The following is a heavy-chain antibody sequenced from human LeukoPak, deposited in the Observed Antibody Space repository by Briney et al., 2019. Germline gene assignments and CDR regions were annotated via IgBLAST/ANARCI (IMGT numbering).Heavy chain of an antibody. V-gene: IGHV3-64*04. CDR3: ARVRITMVRGAPDGMDV. CDR2: ISDSGGST. Sequence: GGSLRLSCSASGFPFSSYAMHWVRQAPGKGLEYVSAISDSGGSTYYADSVKGRFTISRDNSKNTLYLQMNSLRAEDTAVYYCARVRITMVRGAPDGMDVWGQGTTVTVSS. D-gene: IGHD3-10*01. CDR1: GFPFSSYA. J-gene: IGHJ6*02.